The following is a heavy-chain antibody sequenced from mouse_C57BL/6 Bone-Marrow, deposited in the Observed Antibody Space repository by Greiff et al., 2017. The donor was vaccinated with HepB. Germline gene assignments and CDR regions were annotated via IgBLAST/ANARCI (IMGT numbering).Heavy chain of an antibody. CDR2: ISYDGSN. J-gene: IGHJ1*03. V-gene: IGHV3-6*01. D-gene: IGHD2-12*01. CDR1: GYSITSGYY. CDR3: ARGYSWYFDV. Sequence: DVQLQESGPGLVKPSQSLSLTCSVTGYSITSGYYWNWIRQFPGNKLEWMGYISYDGSNNYNPSLKNRISITRDTSKNQFFLKLNSVTTEDTATYYCARGYSWYFDVWGTGTTVTVSS.